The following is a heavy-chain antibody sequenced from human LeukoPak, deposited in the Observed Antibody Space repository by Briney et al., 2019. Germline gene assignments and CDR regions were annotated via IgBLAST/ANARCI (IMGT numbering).Heavy chain of an antibody. V-gene: IGHV4-39*01. J-gene: IGHJ5*02. CDR3: ARRRKDLNWFDP. CDR2: INYSGRT. Sequence: SETLSLTCTVSGDSISNSDYYWGWIRQPPGKGLEWIALINYSGRTFYNPSLRSRVTISVDMSKNQFSLNLNSVTAADTAVYYCARRRKDLNWFDPWGQGTLVTVSS. CDR1: GDSISNSDYY.